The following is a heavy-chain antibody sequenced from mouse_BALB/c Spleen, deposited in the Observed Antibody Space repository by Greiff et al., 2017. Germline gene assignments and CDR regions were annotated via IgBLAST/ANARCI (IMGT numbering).Heavy chain of an antibody. CDR2: ISSGGSYT. CDR1: GFTFSSYG. CDR3: ARRKSGLYDGYLWYFDV. D-gene: IGHD2-3*01. Sequence: EVQRVESGGDLVKPGGSLKLSCAASGFTFSSYGMSWVRQTPDKRLEWVATISSGGSYTYYPDSVKGRFTISRDNAKNTLYLQMSSLKSEDTAMYYGARRKSGLYDGYLWYFDVWGAGTTVTVSS. J-gene: IGHJ1*01. V-gene: IGHV5-6*01.